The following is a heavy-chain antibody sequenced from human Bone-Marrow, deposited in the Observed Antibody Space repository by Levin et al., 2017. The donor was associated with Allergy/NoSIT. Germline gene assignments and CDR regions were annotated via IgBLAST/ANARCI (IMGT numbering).Heavy chain of an antibody. Sequence: GESLKISCAASGFTFSSYSMNWVRQAPGKGLEWVSSISSSSSYIYYADSVKGRFTISRDNAKNSLYLQMNSLRAEDTAVYYWARPRGSFRYFDWSSRVWGQGTLVTVSS. CDR2: ISSSSSYI. CDR3: ARPRGSFRYFDWSSRV. CDR1: GFTFSSYS. V-gene: IGHV3-21*01. J-gene: IGHJ4*02. D-gene: IGHD3-9*01.